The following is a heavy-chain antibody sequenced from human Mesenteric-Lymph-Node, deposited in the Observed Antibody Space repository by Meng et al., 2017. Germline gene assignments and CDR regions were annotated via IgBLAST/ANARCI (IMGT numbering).Heavy chain of an antibody. D-gene: IGHD3-10*01. J-gene: IGHJ4*02. CDR3: AREDYYGSGSTYYFDY. Sequence: SETLSLTCTVSGGSISSGSYYWSWIRQPAGKGLEWIGRIYTSGSTNYNPSLKSRVTISVDTSKNQFSLKLSSVTAADTAVYYCAREDYYGSGSTYYFDYWGQGTLVTGYS. CDR1: GGSISSGSYY. V-gene: IGHV4-61*02. CDR2: IYTSGST.